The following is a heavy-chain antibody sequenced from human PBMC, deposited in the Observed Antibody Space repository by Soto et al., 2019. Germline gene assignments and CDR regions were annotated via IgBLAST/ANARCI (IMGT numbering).Heavy chain of an antibody. D-gene: IGHD6-19*01. CDR3: ANADAPPVGWHFDY. Sequence: EVQLLESGGGLVQPGGSLRLSCAASGFTFNKCAMTWVRQAPGKGLEWVSGINASGGGTYYADSVKGRVTISRDNSKNTLYLQMSSVRVEDTAIYYCANADAPPVGWHFDYWGQGILVTVSS. V-gene: IGHV3-23*01. CDR1: GFTFNKCA. CDR2: INASGGGT. J-gene: IGHJ4*02.